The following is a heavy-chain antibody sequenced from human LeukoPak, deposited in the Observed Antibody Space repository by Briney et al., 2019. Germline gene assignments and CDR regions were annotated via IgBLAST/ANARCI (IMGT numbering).Heavy chain of an antibody. J-gene: IGHJ4*02. CDR3: ARSAAHEPLGYFFGVVLFDY. CDR1: GYTFTGYY. CDR2: INPNSGGT. V-gene: IGHV1-2*02. Sequence: ASVKVSCKASGYTFTGYYMHWVRQAPGQGLEWMGWINPNSGGTNYAQKFQGRVTMTRDTSISTAYMELSRLRSDDTAVYYCARSAAHEPLGYFFGVVLFDYWGQGTLVTVSS. D-gene: IGHD2-15*01.